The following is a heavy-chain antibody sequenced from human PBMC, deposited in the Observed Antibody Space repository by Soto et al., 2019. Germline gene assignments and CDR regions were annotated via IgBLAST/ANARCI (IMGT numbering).Heavy chain of an antibody. D-gene: IGHD3-3*01. CDR2: ISGSGGST. V-gene: IGHV3-23*01. CDR1: GFTFSSYA. CDR3: AKDRRRYYDFWSGYLTFDY. Sequence: LRLSCAASGFTFSSYARSWVRQAPGKGLEWVSAISGSGGSTYYADSVKGRFTISRDNSTNTLYLQMNSLRAEDTAVYYCAKDRRRYYDFWSGYLTFDYWGQGTLVTVSS. J-gene: IGHJ4*02.